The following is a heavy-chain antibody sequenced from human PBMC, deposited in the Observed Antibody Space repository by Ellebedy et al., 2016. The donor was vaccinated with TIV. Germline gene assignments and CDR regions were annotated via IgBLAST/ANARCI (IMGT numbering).Heavy chain of an antibody. CDR2: ISGSGSAT. V-gene: IGHV3-23*01. Sequence: GESLKISCAASGFTFSTYDMIWVRQAPGKGLEWVSGISGSGSATYYADSVKGRFTISRDNSNNTVYLQINSLRGEDTAVYYCAKPTRPVMWFGVNALLHWGQGTLVTVSS. J-gene: IGHJ1*01. D-gene: IGHD3-10*01. CDR1: GFTFSTYD. CDR3: AKPTRPVMWFGVNALLH.